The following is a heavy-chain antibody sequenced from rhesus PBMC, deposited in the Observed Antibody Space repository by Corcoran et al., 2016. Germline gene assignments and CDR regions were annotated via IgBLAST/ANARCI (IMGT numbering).Heavy chain of an antibody. D-gene: IGHD4-23*01. CDR2: THGSGSST. Sequence: LQLQESGPGLVKPSETPSVTCAAPGGSTSSSYWSWTRQAPGTGLEWLGYTHGSGSSTNNNPSLKSRVTLSVDTAKNQLSLKLSSVTAADTAVYYCASLGDTVTPFDYWGQGVLVTVSS. CDR3: ASLGDTVTPFDY. J-gene: IGHJ4*01. CDR1: GGSTSSSY. V-gene: IGHV4-169*02.